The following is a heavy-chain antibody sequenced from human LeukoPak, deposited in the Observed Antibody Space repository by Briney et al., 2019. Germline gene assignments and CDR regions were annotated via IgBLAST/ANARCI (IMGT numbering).Heavy chain of an antibody. Sequence: GGSLRLSCAASGFTFSSYGMHWVRQAPGKGLEWVAVIWYDGSNKYYADSVKGRFTISRDNSKNTLYLQMNSLRAEDTAVYYCARGLTVVRGVMGYWGQGTLVTVSS. CDR1: GFTFSSYG. CDR3: ARGLTVVRGVMGY. CDR2: IWYDGSNK. J-gene: IGHJ4*02. V-gene: IGHV3-33*01. D-gene: IGHD3-10*01.